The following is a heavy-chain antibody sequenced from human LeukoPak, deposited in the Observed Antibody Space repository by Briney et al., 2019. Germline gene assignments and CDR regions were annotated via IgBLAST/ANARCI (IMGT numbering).Heavy chain of an antibody. CDR3: ARDLSVGWSSSWYAYFDY. D-gene: IGHD6-13*01. V-gene: IGHV1-2*06. Sequence: ASVKVSCKASGYTFTGYYMHWVRQAPGQGLEWMGRINPNSGGTNYAQKFQGRVTMTRDTSISTAYMELSRLRSDDTAVYYCARDLSVGWSSSWYAYFDYWGQGTPVTVSS. J-gene: IGHJ4*02. CDR1: GYTFTGYY. CDR2: INPNSGGT.